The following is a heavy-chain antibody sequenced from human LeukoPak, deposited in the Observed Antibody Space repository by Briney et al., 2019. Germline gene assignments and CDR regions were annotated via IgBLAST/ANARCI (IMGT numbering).Heavy chain of an antibody. CDR2: INCNSGDA. CDR1: GYTFTGYY. Sequence: ASVKVSCKASGYTFTGYYMHWVRQAPGQGLEWVGRINCNSGDANSAQKFQGRVTMTRDTSVSTAYMDLSSVTSDDTAVYFCARSAGHCSNGICFTDYYMDVWGRGTTVTISS. D-gene: IGHD2-8*01. J-gene: IGHJ6*03. V-gene: IGHV1-2*02. CDR3: ARSAGHCSNGICFTDYYMDV.